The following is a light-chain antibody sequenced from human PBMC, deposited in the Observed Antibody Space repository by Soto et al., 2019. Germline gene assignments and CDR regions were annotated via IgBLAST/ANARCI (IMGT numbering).Light chain of an antibody. J-gene: IGLJ2*01. Sequence: QSALTQPASVSGSPGQSITISCIGTSSDVGGYKYVSWYQQQPGKAPKLLIYEVSNRPSGVSNRFSGSKSGNTASLTISGLQADDEADYYCSSFTSTTTYVIFGGGTQLTVL. V-gene: IGLV2-14*03. CDR3: SSFTSTTTYVI. CDR1: SSDVGGYKY. CDR2: EVS.